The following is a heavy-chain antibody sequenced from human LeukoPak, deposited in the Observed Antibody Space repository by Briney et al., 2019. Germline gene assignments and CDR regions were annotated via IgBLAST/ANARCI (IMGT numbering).Heavy chain of an antibody. CDR2: INHSGST. CDR3: ARQPRRLVLRAHAFDI. CDR1: GGSFSGYY. J-gene: IGHJ3*02. D-gene: IGHD4/OR15-4a*01. Sequence: PSETLSLTCAVYGGSFSGYYWSWIRQPPGKGLEWIGEINHSGSTNYNPSLKSRVTISVDTSKNQFSLKLSSVTAADTAVYYCARQPRRLVLRAHAFDIWGQGTMVTVSS. V-gene: IGHV4-34*01.